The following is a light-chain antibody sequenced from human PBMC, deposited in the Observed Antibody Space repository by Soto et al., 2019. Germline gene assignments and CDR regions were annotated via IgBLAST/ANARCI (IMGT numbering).Light chain of an antibody. J-gene: IGKJ1*01. CDR1: QNIYSN. CDR2: RAS. Sequence: IGMTHSPATLSVSPGERATLSCRASQNIYSNVAWYQQRPGQAPRLLIYRASTRATGIPARFSGSGSGTEFTLTISSLQSEDFTVYSCLQYHNLWAFGQGTKVDIK. CDR3: LQYHNLWA. V-gene: IGKV3-15*01.